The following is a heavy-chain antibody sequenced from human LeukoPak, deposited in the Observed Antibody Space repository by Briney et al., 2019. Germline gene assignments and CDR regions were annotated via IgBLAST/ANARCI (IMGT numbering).Heavy chain of an antibody. CDR1: GGSISGYY. Sequence: SETLSLTCTVSGGSISGYYWSWIRQPPGKGLEWIGCIHYSGSTNYNPSLKSRVTISLDMSKNQFSLKLNSVTAADTAVYYCAREGQWLPDWFDPWGQGTLVIVSS. D-gene: IGHD6-19*01. V-gene: IGHV4-59*01. CDR3: AREGQWLPDWFDP. J-gene: IGHJ5*02. CDR2: IHYSGST.